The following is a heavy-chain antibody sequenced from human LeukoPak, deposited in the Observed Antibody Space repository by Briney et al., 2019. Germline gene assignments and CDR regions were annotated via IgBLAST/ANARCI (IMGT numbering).Heavy chain of an antibody. D-gene: IGHD3-22*01. CDR1: GFTFSSYA. V-gene: IGHV3-7*01. CDR3: ARDSFSSGYSD. CDR2: IKQDGSEK. Sequence: GGSLRLSCATSGFTFSSYALSWVRQAPGKGLEWVANIKQDGSEKYYVDSVKGRFTISRDNAKNSLYLQMNSLRAEDTAVYYCARDSFSSGYSDWGQGTLVTVSS. J-gene: IGHJ4*02.